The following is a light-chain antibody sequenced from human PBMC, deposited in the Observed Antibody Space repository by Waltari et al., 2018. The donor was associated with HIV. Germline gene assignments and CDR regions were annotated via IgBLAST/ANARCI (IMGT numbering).Light chain of an antibody. Sequence: ILMTQSPVTLSVSPGDRASLSCRASQSISTNLAWYQHKPGHAPRLLIYGASTRATGVPARFSGSGSGTEFTLTISSLQSEDFAVYCCQQYSKWPPLTFGGGTKVEIK. CDR1: QSISTN. J-gene: IGKJ4*01. CDR2: GAS. CDR3: QQYSKWPPLT. V-gene: IGKV3-15*01.